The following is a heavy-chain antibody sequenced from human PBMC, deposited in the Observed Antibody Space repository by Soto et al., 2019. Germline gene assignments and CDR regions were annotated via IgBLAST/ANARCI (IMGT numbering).Heavy chain of an antibody. J-gene: IGHJ4*02. D-gene: IGHD4-17*01. V-gene: IGHV4-61*01. CDR3: VRDPDYGDGPFYLDY. CDR1: GGSVSSGSYY. CDR2: IYYSGST. Sequence: SETLSLTCTVSGGSVSSGSYYWSWIRQPPGKGLEWIGYIYYSGSTNYNPSLKSRVTISVDTSKNQFSLKLSSVTAADTAVYYCVRDPDYGDGPFYLDYWGEGTLVIVSS.